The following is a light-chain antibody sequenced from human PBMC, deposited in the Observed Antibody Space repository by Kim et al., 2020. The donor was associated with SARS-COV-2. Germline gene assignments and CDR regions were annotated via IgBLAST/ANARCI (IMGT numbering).Light chain of an antibody. Sequence: GQSITIYCTVTSSDIGTYNYVSWYQQYPGKAPKLMIYDVSVRPSGVSNRFSGSKSGNTASLTISGLQAEDEADYYCNSYTMSSTPLFGGGTQLTVL. CDR1: SSDIGTYNY. CDR3: NSYTMSSTPL. CDR2: DVS. J-gene: IGLJ2*01. V-gene: IGLV2-14*03.